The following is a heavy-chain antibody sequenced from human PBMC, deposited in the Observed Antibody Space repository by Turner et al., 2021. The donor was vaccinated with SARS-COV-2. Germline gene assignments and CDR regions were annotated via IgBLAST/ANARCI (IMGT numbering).Heavy chain of an antibody. D-gene: IGHD3-10*01. V-gene: IGHV4-39*01. J-gene: IGHJ3*01. CDR2: IHYSGST. CDR1: GCSITTSSYY. Sequence: QLQLQESGPGLVKPSETLSLTCTVSGCSITTSSYYWGWIRQPPGKGLEWIGSIHYSGSTYYNASLESRVTISVDTSKNQFSLKLTSVTAADTAVYYCARVRTVTCITTTCLPSDAFDLWGQGTMVPVSS. CDR3: ARVRTVTCITTTCLPSDAFDL.